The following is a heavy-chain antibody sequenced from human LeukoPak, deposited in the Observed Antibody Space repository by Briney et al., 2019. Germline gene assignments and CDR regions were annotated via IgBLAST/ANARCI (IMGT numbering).Heavy chain of an antibody. J-gene: IGHJ4*02. D-gene: IGHD3-16*02. CDR2: INPNSGAT. CDR1: GYTFTDSY. V-gene: IGHV1-2*02. CDR3: ATTMGGSYRSLYYFDY. Sequence: GASVKVSCKASGYTFTDSYMHWVRQAPGQGLEWMGWINPNSGATTYAQKFQGRVTMTRDTATSTAYMELSRLRSDDTAVYSCATTMGGSYRSLYYFDYWGQGTLVTVSS.